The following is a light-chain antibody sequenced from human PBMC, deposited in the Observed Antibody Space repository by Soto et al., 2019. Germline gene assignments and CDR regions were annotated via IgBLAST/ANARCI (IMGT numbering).Light chain of an antibody. V-gene: IGLV2-14*01. CDR1: SSDVGGYNY. CDR3: SSYTSSSTLNWV. J-gene: IGLJ3*02. Sequence: QSVLTQPASVSGSPGQSITISCTGTSSDVGGYNYVSWYQQHPGKAPKLMIYDVSNRPSEVSNRFSGSKSGNTASLTISGLQAEDEAVYDCSSYTSSSTLNWVFGGGTKVTVL. CDR2: DVS.